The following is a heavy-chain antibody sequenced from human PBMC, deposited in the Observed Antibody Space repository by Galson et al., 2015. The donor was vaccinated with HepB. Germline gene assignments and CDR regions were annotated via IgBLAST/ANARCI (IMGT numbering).Heavy chain of an antibody. CDR2: INTDGSKT. Sequence: SLRLSCAASGFTFNNYWIHWVRQAPGEGLVWVSGINTDGSKTYYADSVKGRFTISRDNAKDTLFLQMNSLRADDTAVYYCVRGAAVAYSHFWGRGTLVTVSS. CDR3: VRGAAVAYSHF. D-gene: IGHD5-18*01. CDR1: GFTFNNYW. J-gene: IGHJ2*01. V-gene: IGHV3-74*01.